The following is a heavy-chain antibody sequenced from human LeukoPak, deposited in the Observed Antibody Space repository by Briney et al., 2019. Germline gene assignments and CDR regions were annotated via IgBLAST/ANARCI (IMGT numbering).Heavy chain of an antibody. Sequence: GGSLRLSCAASEFTFSNYWMNWVRQAPGKGLEWVAVIWYDGTNKYYADSVKGRFTISRDNSKNTLYLQMNSLRAEDTAVYYCARIGGDRHPIEYWGQGTLVTVSS. V-gene: IGHV3-33*08. J-gene: IGHJ4*02. CDR1: EFTFSNYW. CDR3: ARIGGDRHPIEY. CDR2: IWYDGTNK. D-gene: IGHD2-21*02.